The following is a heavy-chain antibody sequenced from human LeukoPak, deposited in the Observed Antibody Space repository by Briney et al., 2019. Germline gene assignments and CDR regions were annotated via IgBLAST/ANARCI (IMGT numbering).Heavy chain of an antibody. V-gene: IGHV1-2*02. CDR2: INPNSGGT. Sequence: GASVKVSCKASGYTFTSYGISWVRQAPGQGLGWMGWINPNSGGTRYAQKFQGRVSMTRDTSISTAYVELNRLRSDDTAVYYCARDSGPAGTVWFDPWGQGTLVTVSS. CDR1: GYTFTSYG. CDR3: ARDSGPAGTVWFDP. D-gene: IGHD6-19*01. J-gene: IGHJ5*02.